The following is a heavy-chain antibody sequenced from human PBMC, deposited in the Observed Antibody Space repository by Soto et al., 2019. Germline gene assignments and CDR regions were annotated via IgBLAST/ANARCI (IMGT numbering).Heavy chain of an antibody. D-gene: IGHD2-2*01. V-gene: IGHV1-18*01. CDR3: ASPIGSRFRYYYGMDV. J-gene: IGHJ6*02. CDR2: ISAYNGNT. Sequence: QVQLVQSGAEVKKPGASVKVSCKASGYTFTSYGISWVRQAPGQGLEWMGWISAYNGNTNYAQKLQGRVIMTXXAXTXXAYLELRSLRSDDTAVYYCASPIGSRFRYYYGMDVWGQGTTVTVSS. CDR1: GYTFTSYG.